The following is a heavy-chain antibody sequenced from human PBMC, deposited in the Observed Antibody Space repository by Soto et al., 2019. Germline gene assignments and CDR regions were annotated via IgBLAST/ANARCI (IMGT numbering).Heavy chain of an antibody. CDR2: IPPTSGTT. CDR3: ATSSRDRITVFGEVMNLPVVNWFDR. CDR1: GFTISNYI. J-gene: IGHJ5*02. Sequence: GGALRLSXVNSGFTISNYIMNCVRQAPGKWLEWISAIPPTSGTTYYADSVKGRSTVSRDNSKNTLFLQLSNLRADDTATYYCATSSRDRITVFGEVMNLPVVNWFDRWGQGTLVTVSS. D-gene: IGHD3-3*01. V-gene: IGHV3-23*05.